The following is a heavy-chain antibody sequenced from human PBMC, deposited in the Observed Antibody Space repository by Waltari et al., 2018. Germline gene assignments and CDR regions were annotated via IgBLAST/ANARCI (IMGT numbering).Heavy chain of an antibody. CDR1: GFTLGSYW. V-gene: IGHV3-74*01. D-gene: IGHD6-13*01. J-gene: IGHJ4*02. CDR3: ASIAAAGTGPNYFDY. Sequence: EVQLVESGGDLVHPGGSLRLSCVASGFTLGSYWMHWVRQVPGKGRWWVSRTGADGRNTNYADPVRGRFTISRDNAKNTLYLQMNSLRAEDTAVYYCASIAAAGTGPNYFDYWGQGTLVTVSS. CDR2: TGADGRNT.